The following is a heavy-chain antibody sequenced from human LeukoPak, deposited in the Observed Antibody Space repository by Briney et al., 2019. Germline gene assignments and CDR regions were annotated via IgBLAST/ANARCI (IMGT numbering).Heavy chain of an antibody. D-gene: IGHD3-22*01. J-gene: IGHJ4*02. CDR3: ARRHYYDGRYPFDS. Sequence: GGSLRLSCAASGFTFSSYWMHWVRQAPGKGLVWVPRINSDGTSTNYADSVKGRFTISRDNAKNTLYLQMNSLRTEDTAVYYCARRHYYDGRYPFDSWGQGTLVTVSS. V-gene: IGHV3-74*01. CDR1: GFTFSSYW. CDR2: INSDGTST.